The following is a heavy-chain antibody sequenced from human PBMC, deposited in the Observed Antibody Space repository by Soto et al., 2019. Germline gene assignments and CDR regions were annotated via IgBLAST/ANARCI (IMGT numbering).Heavy chain of an antibody. J-gene: IGHJ4*02. D-gene: IGHD6-19*01. V-gene: IGHV4-61*01. CDR1: DDSFRGAYYY. Sequence: XATLSLTCTVCDDSFRGAYYYWSWIRQPLGKGPEWIGYTYYNGDTKYNPALKSRVTMSVDTSKNQFSLRLSSVTAADTAVYFCARGTGYIDGWRTFDLWGRGILVTVSS. CDR2: TYYNGDT. CDR3: ARGTGYIDGWRTFDL.